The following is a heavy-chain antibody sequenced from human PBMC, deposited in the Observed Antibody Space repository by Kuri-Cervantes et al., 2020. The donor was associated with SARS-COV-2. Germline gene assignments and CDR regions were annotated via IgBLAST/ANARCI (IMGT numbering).Heavy chain of an antibody. CDR1: GFTFSSYG. D-gene: IGHD6-19*01. CDR3: ARAAWGSAGTHYYYYGMDV. CDR2: IWYDGSNK. Sequence: GGSLRLSCAASGFTFSSYGMHWVRRAPGKGLEWVAVIWYDGSNKYYADSVKGRFTISRDNSKNTLYLQMNSLRAEDTAVYYCARAAWGSAGTHYYYYGMDVWGQGTTVTVSS. V-gene: IGHV3-33*01. J-gene: IGHJ6*02.